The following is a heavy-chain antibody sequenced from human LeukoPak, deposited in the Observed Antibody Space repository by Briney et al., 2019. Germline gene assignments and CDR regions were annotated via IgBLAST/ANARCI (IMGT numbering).Heavy chain of an antibody. Sequence: ASVKVSCKASGYTFTSYDINWVRQATGQGLEWMGWMNPNSGNTGYAQEFQGRVTMTRNTSISTAYMELSSLRSEDTAVYYCARAPSTWCSSTSCYLYYMDVWGKGTTVTISS. D-gene: IGHD2-2*01. CDR3: ARAPSTWCSSTSCYLYYMDV. CDR2: MNPNSGNT. J-gene: IGHJ6*03. V-gene: IGHV1-8*01. CDR1: GYTFTSYD.